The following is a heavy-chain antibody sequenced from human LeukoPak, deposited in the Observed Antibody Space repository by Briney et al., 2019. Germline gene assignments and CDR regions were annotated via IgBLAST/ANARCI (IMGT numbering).Heavy chain of an antibody. CDR3: ARAHRAGSSHYYYGMDV. D-gene: IGHD6-6*01. V-gene: IGHV1-2*02. CDR1: GYTFTGYY. J-gene: IGHJ6*02. Sequence: ASVKVSCKASGYTFTGYYMHWARQAPGQGLEWMGWINPNSGGTNYAQKFQGRVTMTRDTSISTAYMELSRLRSDDTAVYYCARAHRAGSSHYYYGMDVWGQGTTVTVSS. CDR2: INPNSGGT.